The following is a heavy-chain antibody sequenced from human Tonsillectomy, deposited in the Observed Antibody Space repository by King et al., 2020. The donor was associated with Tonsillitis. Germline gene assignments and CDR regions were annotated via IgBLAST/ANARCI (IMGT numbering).Heavy chain of an antibody. CDR1: GFTFDDYA. D-gene: IGHD6-19*01. V-gene: IGHV3-43D*03. Sequence: VQLVESGGVVVQPGGSLRLSCAASGFTFDDYAMHWVRQAPGKGLEWVSLISWDGGSTYYADSVKGRFTISRDNSKNSLYLQMNSLRAEDTALYYCAKEGDSSDLTENFDYWGQGALVTVSS. J-gene: IGHJ4*02. CDR2: ISWDGGST. CDR3: AKEGDSSDLTENFDY.